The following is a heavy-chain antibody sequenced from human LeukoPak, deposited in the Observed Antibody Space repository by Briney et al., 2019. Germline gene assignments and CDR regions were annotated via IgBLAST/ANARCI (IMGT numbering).Heavy chain of an antibody. CDR2: IYYSGST. J-gene: IGHJ4*02. CDR3: ASSNGYNEFDY. D-gene: IGHD5-24*01. CDR1: GGSISSYY. V-gene: IGHV4-59*01. Sequence: PSETLSLTCTVPGGSISSYYWSWIRQPPGKGLEWIGYIYYSGSTNYNPSLKSRVTISVDTSKNQFSLKLSSVTAADTAVYYCASSNGYNEFDYCGQGTLVTVSS.